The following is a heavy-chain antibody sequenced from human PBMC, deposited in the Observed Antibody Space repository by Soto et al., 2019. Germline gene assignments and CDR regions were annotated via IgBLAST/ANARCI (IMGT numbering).Heavy chain of an antibody. J-gene: IGHJ6*03. V-gene: IGHV5-51*01. CDR1: GYSFTSYW. CDR2: IYPGDSDT. CDR3: ARHYREHPPYYYYMDV. D-gene: IGHD3-16*02. Sequence: GESLKISCKGSGYSFTSYWIGWVRQMPGKGLEWMGIIYPGDSDTRYSPSFQGQVTISADKSISTAYLQWSSLKASDTAMYYCARHYREHPPYYYYMDVWGKGTTVTVSS.